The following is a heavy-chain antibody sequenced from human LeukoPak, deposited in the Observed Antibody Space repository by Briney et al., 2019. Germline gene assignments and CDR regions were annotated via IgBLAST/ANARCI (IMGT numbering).Heavy chain of an antibody. Sequence: GGSLRLSCAASGFTFSSYAMSWVRQAPGKGLEWVSAISGSGGSTYYADSVKGRFTISRDNSKNTLYLQMNSLRAEDTAVYYCARPYDFWSGYYDGMDVWGQGTTVTVSS. V-gene: IGHV3-23*01. CDR3: ARPYDFWSGYYDGMDV. CDR1: GFTFSSYA. D-gene: IGHD3-3*01. J-gene: IGHJ6*02. CDR2: ISGSGGST.